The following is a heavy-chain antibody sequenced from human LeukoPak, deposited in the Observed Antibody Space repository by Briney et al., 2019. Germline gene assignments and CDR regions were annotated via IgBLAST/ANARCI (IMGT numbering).Heavy chain of an antibody. CDR1: GFTFSSYA. CDR2: ISGSGGST. V-gene: IGHV3-23*01. Sequence: GSLRLSCAASGFTFSSYAMSWVRQAPGKGLEWVSAISGSGGSTYYADSVKGRFTISRDNSKNTLYLQMNSLRAEDTAVYYCAKDIGDFWSGPIDYWGQGTLVTVSS. J-gene: IGHJ4*02. D-gene: IGHD3-3*01. CDR3: AKDIGDFWSGPIDY.